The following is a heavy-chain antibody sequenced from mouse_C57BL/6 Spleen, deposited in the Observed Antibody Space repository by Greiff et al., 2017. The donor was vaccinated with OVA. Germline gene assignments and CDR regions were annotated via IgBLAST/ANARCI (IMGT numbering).Heavy chain of an antibody. V-gene: IGHV2-2*01. CDR1: GFSLTSYG. D-gene: IGHD2-5*01. CDR2: IWSGGST. Sequence: VQLKESGPGLVQPSQSLSITCTVSGFSLTSYGVHWVRQSPGKGLEWLGVIWSGGSTDYNAAFISRLSISKDNSKSQVFFKMNSLQADDTAIYYWARKDSKRGYYAMDYWGQGTSVTVSS. CDR3: ARKDSKRGYYAMDY. J-gene: IGHJ4*01.